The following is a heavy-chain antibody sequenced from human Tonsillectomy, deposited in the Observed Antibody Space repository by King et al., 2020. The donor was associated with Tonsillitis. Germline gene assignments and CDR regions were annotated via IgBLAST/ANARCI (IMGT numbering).Heavy chain of an antibody. CDR3: ARDRGNYYDGSVHDFYWYFDL. CDR2: IDPSGGNA. V-gene: IGHV1-46*01. CDR1: EYTFTSYF. J-gene: IGHJ2*01. Sequence: VQLVESGTEVKKPGASVKVSCKASEYTFTSYFMHWVRQAPGQGLEWMGIIDPSGGNANNAQKFQGRVTMTRDTSTNTFYMELSSLRSADTAVYYCARDRGNYYDGSVHDFYWYFDLWGRGTLVTVPS. D-gene: IGHD3-22*01.